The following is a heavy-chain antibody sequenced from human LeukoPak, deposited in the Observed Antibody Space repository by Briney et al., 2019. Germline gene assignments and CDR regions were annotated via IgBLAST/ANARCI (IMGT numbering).Heavy chain of an antibody. CDR2: IYYSGST. J-gene: IGHJ4*02. V-gene: IGHV4-30-4*08. CDR3: ARGSSHTIFGVVILYYFDY. CDR1: GGSISSGDYY. D-gene: IGHD3-3*01. Sequence: SETLSLTCTVSGGSISSGDYYWSWIRQPPGKGLEWIGYIYYSGSTYYNPSLKSRVTISVDTSKNQFSLKLSSVTAADTAVYYCARGSSHTIFGVVILYYFDYWGQGTLVTVSS.